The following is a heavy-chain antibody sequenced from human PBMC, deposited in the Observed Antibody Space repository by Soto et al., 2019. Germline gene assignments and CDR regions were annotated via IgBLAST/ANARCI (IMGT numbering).Heavy chain of an antibody. J-gene: IGHJ6*02. CDR2: IDPSDSYT. V-gene: IGHV5-10-1*01. CDR1: GYSFTSYW. CDR3: AKEDGITGTRYYYYYGMDV. D-gene: IGHD1-7*01. Sequence: PGESLKISCKGSGYSFTSYWISWVRQMPGKGLEWMGRIDPSDSYTNYSPSFQGHVTISADKSIGTAYLQWSSLKASDTAMYYCAKEDGITGTRYYYYYGMDVWGQGTTVTVS.